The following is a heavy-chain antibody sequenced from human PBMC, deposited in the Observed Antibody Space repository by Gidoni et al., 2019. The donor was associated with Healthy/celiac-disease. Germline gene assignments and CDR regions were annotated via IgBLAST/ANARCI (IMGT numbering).Heavy chain of an antibody. V-gene: IGHV4-31*02. CDR3: AREETGYCSGGSCQYYFDY. Sequence: GSTYYNPSLKSRVTISVDTSKNQFSLKLSSVTAADTAVYYCAREETGYCSGGSCQYYFDYWGQGTLVTVSS. D-gene: IGHD2-15*01. CDR2: GST. J-gene: IGHJ4*02.